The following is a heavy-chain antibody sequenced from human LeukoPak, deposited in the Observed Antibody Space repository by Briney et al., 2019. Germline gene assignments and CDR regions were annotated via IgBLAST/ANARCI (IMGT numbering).Heavy chain of an antibody. Sequence: TLSLTCTVSGGSINNYYWSWIRQPPGKALEWLARIDWDDDKYYSTSLKTRLTISKDTSKNQVVLTMTNMDPVDTATYYCARTPRGGYPFDYWGQGTLVTVSS. V-gene: IGHV2-70*11. CDR1: GGSINNYY. CDR2: IDWDDDK. J-gene: IGHJ4*02. D-gene: IGHD5-12*01. CDR3: ARTPRGGYPFDY.